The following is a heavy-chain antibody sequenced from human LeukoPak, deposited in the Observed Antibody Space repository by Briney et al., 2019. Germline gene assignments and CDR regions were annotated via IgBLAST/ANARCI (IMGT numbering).Heavy chain of an antibody. CDR3: AREISSTSYLRGFDY. J-gene: IGHJ4*02. D-gene: IGHD2-2*01. Sequence: PSETLSLTCTVSGDSISSYYWSWIRQPAGKGLEWIGRIYTSGSTNYNPSLKSRVTMSVDTSKNQFSLKLRSVTAADTAVYYCAREISSTSYLRGFDYWGQGTLVTVSS. CDR2: IYTSGST. CDR1: GDSISSYY. V-gene: IGHV4-4*07.